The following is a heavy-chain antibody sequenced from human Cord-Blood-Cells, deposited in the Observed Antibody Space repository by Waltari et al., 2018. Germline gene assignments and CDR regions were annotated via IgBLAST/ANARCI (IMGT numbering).Heavy chain of an antibody. CDR3: ARGSGYSSSSYYYYMDV. CDR2: IIPIFGTA. CDR1: GGTFRSYA. J-gene: IGHJ6*03. D-gene: IGHD6-6*01. V-gene: IGHV1-69*01. Sequence: QVQLVQSGAEVKKPGSSVKVSCKASGGTFRSYAISWVRQAPGQGLEWMGGIIPIFGTANYAQKFQGRVTITADESTSTAYMELSSLRSEDTAVYYCARGSGYSSSSYYYYMDVWGKGTTVTVSS.